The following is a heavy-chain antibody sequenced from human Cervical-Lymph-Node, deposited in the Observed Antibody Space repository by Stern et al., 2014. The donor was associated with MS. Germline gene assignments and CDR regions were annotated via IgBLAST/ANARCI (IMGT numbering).Heavy chain of an antibody. CDR3: ALSSETSDRWYSLGYDL. Sequence: VQLVESGAEVTKSGSSVKVSRKASGGTFSKFPSRWVRQAPGQGLEWMGGIFPVFGTPTYAQEFRGRVTITADVSTSTVYMELSSLRSDDTAVYYCALSSETSDRWYSLGYDLWGQGTLVTVSS. CDR1: GGTFSKFP. V-gene: IGHV1-69*01. CDR2: IFPVFGTP. J-gene: IGHJ5*02. D-gene: IGHD6-13*01.